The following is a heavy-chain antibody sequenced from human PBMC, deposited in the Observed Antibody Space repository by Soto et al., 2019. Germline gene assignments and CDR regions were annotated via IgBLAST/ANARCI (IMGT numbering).Heavy chain of an antibody. CDR3: ARAIRPSTGTKTSWFDP. D-gene: IGHD1-1*01. J-gene: IGHJ5*02. CDR2: IYYSGST. CDR1: GGSISSYY. V-gene: IGHV4-59*01. Sequence: SLTCTVSGGSISSYYWSWIRQPPGKGLEWIGYIYYSGSTNYNPSLKSRVTISVDTSKNQFSLKLSSVTAADTAVYYCARAIRPSTGTKTSWFDPWGQGTLVTVSS.